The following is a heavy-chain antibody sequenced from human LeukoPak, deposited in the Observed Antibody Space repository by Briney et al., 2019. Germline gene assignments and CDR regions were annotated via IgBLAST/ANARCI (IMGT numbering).Heavy chain of an antibody. V-gene: IGHV4-30-4*07. CDR3: ARDTGTAPFDY. J-gene: IGHJ4*02. Sequence: SETLSLTCAVSGGSISSGGYSWSWIRQPPGKGLEWIGYIYYSGSTYYNPSLKSRVTISVDTSKNQFSLKLSSVTAADTAVYYCARDTGTAPFDYWGQGTLVTVSS. CDR1: GGSISSGGYS. CDR2: IYYSGST. D-gene: IGHD1-1*01.